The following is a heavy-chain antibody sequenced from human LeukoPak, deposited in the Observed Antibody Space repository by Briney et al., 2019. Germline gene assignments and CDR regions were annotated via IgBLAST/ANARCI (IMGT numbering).Heavy chain of an antibody. D-gene: IGHD3-22*01. V-gene: IGHV4-59*01. CDR1: GGSISSYY. CDR3: ARVTGYIVEDYFDY. J-gene: IGHJ4*02. CDR2: IYYSGST. Sequence: PSETLSLTCSVSGGSISSYYWSWIRQPPGKGLEWIGYIYYSGSTNYNPSLKSRVTISVDTSKNQFSLRLSSVTAADTAVYYCARVTGYIVEDYFDYWGQGTLVTVSS.